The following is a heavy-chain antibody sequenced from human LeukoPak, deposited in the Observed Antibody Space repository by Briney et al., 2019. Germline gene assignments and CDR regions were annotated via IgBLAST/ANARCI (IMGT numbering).Heavy chain of an antibody. D-gene: IGHD4-17*01. CDR2: ISSSGDTA. Sequence: GGSLRLSCAASGLTFGSVVMTWARQAPGKGLEWVSGISSSGDTAYSADSVKGRFTISRDNSKNTLYLQMNSLRIEDTAIYYCAKLVGATVTSDYWGQGTLVTVSS. CDR1: GLTFGSVV. CDR3: AKLVGATVTSDY. J-gene: IGHJ4*02. V-gene: IGHV3-23*01.